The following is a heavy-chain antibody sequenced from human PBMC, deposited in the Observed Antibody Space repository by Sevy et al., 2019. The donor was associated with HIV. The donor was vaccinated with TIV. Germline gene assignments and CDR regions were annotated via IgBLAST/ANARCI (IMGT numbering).Heavy chain of an antibody. J-gene: IGHJ6*03. CDR3: AKYYPLTTRPGYSYYYFDV. D-gene: IGHD6-6*01. CDR1: GFTFSSYA. V-gene: IGHV3-23*01. Sequence: GGSLRLSCAASGFTFSSYAMSWVRQAPGKGLEWVSGISGSDGSTYYADSMKGRFTISRDNSKNTLYLQMNSLRAEDTAVYYCAKYYPLTTRPGYSYYYFDVRGKGTTVTVSS. CDR2: ISGSDGST.